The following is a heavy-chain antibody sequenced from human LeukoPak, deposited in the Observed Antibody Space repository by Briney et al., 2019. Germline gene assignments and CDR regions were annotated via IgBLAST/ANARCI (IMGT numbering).Heavy chain of an antibody. CDR2: ISYDGSNK. D-gene: IGHD3-9*01. CDR3: AKDGTMYYDILTRPKGGYNWFDP. Sequence: GRSLRLSCAASGFTFSSYGMHWVRQAPGKGLEWVAVISYDGSNKYYADSVKGRFTNSRDNSKNTLYLQMNSLRAEDTAVYYCAKDGTMYYDILTRPKGGYNWFDPWGQGTLVTVSS. CDR1: GFTFSSYG. V-gene: IGHV3-30*18. J-gene: IGHJ5*02.